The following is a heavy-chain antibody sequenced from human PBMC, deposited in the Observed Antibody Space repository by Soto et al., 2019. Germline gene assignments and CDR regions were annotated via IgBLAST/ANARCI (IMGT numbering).Heavy chain of an antibody. J-gene: IGHJ6*01. CDR2: ISSSSSTI. D-gene: IGHD2-15*01. CDR1: GFTFSSYS. Sequence: GALRLSFAASGFTFSSYSMNWVLQAPLKVLEWVSYISSSSSTIYYADSVKGRFTISRENAKNSLYLQMNSLRDEDTAVYYCAREEEVVAATNYYYGMDVWGQGTTVTVSS. V-gene: IGHV3-48*02. CDR3: AREEEVVAATNYYYGMDV.